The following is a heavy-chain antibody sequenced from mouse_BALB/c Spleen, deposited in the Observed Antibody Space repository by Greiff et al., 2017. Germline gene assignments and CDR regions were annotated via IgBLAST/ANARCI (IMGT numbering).Heavy chain of an antibody. CDR1: GFTFSSYT. CDR3: TRASYYRYDGYYAMDY. CDR2: ISSGGSYT. Sequence: DVHLVESGGGLVKPGGSLKLSCAASGFTFSSYTMSWVRQTPEKRLEWVATISSGGSYTYYPDSVKGRFTISRDNAKNTLYLQMSSLKSEDTAMYYCTRASYYRYDGYYAMDYWGQGTSVTVSS. D-gene: IGHD2-14*01. J-gene: IGHJ4*01. V-gene: IGHV5-6-4*01.